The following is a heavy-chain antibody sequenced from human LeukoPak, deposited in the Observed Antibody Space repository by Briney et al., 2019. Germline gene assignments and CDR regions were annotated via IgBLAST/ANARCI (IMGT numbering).Heavy chain of an antibody. CDR3: ARDLYRDRLWFGELLFDY. V-gene: IGHV1-46*01. Sequence: ASVKVSCKASGYTFTSYYMHWVRQAPGQGLEWMGIINPSGGSTSYAQEFQGRVTMTRDTSTSTVYMELSSLRSEDTAVYYCARDLYRDRLWFGELLFDYWGQGTLVTVSS. CDR2: INPSGGST. J-gene: IGHJ4*02. CDR1: GYTFTSYY. D-gene: IGHD3-10*01.